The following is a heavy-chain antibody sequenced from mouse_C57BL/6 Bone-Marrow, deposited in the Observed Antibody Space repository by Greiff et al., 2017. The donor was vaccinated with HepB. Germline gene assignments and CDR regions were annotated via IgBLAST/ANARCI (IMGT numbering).Heavy chain of an antibody. V-gene: IGHV1-54*01. D-gene: IGHD2-2*01. Sequence: VQLQQSGAELVRPGTSVKVSCKASGYAFTNYLIEWVKQRPGQGLEWIGVINPGSGGTNYNEKFKGKATLTADKSSSTAYMQLSSLTYEDSAVYYCARFVWLRAMDYWGQGTSVTVSS. CDR3: ARFVWLRAMDY. J-gene: IGHJ4*01. CDR1: GYAFTNYL. CDR2: INPGSGGT.